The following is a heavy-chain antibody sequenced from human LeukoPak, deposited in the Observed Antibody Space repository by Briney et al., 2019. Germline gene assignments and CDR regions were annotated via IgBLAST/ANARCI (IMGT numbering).Heavy chain of an antibody. J-gene: IGHJ3*02. D-gene: IGHD3-22*01. CDR1: GGTFSSYA. CDR2: IIPIFGTA. Sequence: ASVKVSCKASGGTFSSYAISWVRQAPGQGLEWMGGIIPIFGTANYAQKFQGRVTITADESTSTAYMELSSLRSEDTAVYYCARGELDSSGYYEAFDIWGQGTMVTVSS. V-gene: IGHV1-69*01. CDR3: ARGELDSSGYYEAFDI.